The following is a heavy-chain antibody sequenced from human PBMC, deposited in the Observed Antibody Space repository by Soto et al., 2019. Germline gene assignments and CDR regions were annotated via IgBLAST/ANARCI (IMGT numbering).Heavy chain of an antibody. D-gene: IGHD4-17*01. V-gene: IGHV5-51*01. J-gene: IGHJ5*02. CDR2: IYPSDSTT. Sequence: EVQLVQSGAEVRKPGESLKISCEGSGYSFTNYWIAWVRQMPGKGLEYIGIIYPSDSTTRYSPSFQGQVTISADKSISTAYLQWSSLMASDTAIYYCARHGFYGDYSSNYFDPWGQGTLVTVSS. CDR3: ARHGFYGDYSSNYFDP. CDR1: GYSFTNYW.